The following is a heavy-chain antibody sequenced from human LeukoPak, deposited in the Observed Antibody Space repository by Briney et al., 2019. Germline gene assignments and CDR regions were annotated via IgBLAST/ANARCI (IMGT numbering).Heavy chain of an antibody. D-gene: IGHD3-10*01. CDR2: ISASGGST. CDR1: GFTYSSYG. J-gene: IGHJ4*02. Sequence: GGSLRLSCAASGFTYSSYGMSWVRQAPGKGLEWASAISASGGSTYYANSVKGRFTISRDNSKNTLYLQMNSLRAEDTAVYYCAKEGPWFGEQIGYWGQGTLVTVSS. CDR3: AKEGPWFGEQIGY. V-gene: IGHV3-23*01.